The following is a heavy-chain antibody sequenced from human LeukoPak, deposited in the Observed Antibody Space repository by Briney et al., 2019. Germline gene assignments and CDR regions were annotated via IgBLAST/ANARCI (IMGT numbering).Heavy chain of an antibody. J-gene: IGHJ4*02. CDR1: GFTFSSYA. CDR3: ATIIVGATELYYFDY. CDR2: INHSGST. Sequence: GSLRLSCAASGFTFSSYAMSWIRQPPGKGLEWIGEINHSGSTNYNPSLKSRVTISVDTSKNQFSLKLSSVTAADTAVYYCATIIVGATELYYFDYWGQGTLVTVSS. V-gene: IGHV4-34*08. D-gene: IGHD1-26*01.